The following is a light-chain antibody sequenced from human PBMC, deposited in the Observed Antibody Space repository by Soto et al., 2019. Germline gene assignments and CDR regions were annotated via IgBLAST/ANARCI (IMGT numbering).Light chain of an antibody. CDR3: QSYDSSLSVYV. J-gene: IGLJ1*01. CDR1: SSNIGAGYD. V-gene: IGLV1-40*01. Sequence: QAVVTQPPSVSGAPGQRVTISYTGSSSNIGAGYDVHWYQQLPGTAPKLLIYGNSNRPSGVPDRFSGSKSGTSASLAITGLQAEDEADYYCQSYDSSLSVYVFGTGTKVTVL. CDR2: GNS.